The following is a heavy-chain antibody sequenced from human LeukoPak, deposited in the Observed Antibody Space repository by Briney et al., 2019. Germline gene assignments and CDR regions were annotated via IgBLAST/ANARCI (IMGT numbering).Heavy chain of an antibody. V-gene: IGHV4-31*03. CDR3: ARECSSTTCPKLDY. D-gene: IGHD2-2*01. CDR1: GASISSGGYY. J-gene: IGHJ4*02. Sequence: PSETLSLTCTVSGASISSGGYYWSWVRQHPGKGLEWIGYIYYSGSTSYYNPSLKSRVTISVDTSKNQFSLRLSSATAADTAVYYCARECSSTTCPKLDYWGQGTLVTVSS. CDR2: IYYSGSTS.